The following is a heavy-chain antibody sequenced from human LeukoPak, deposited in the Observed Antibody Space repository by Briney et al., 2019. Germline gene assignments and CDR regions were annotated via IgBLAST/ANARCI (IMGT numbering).Heavy chain of an antibody. J-gene: IGHJ4*02. CDR3: ARDRATSSGYDC. V-gene: IGHV3-23*01. D-gene: IGHD3-22*01. CDR2: ITGGGGTI. CDR1: GFTFRNYA. Sequence: GGSLRLSCTASGFTFRNYAISWVRQAPGKGLEWVSGITGGGGTINYADSVKGRFTISRDNSKNTLYLQMNSLRAEDTAVYYCARDRATSSGYDCWGQGTLVTVSS.